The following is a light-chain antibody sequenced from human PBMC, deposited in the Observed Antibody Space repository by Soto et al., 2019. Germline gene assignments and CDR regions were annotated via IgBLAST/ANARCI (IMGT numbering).Light chain of an antibody. Sequence: QPVLTQSSSASASLGPSVKLTCTLSSGHSSYIIAWHHQQPGKAPRYLMKLEGSGSYNKGSGVPARFSGSRSGADRYLTISNLQFEDEADYYCETWNSNTLVFGGGTKLTVL. V-gene: IGLV4-60*02. CDR2: LEGSGSY. J-gene: IGLJ3*02. CDR3: ETWNSNTLV. CDR1: SGHSSYI.